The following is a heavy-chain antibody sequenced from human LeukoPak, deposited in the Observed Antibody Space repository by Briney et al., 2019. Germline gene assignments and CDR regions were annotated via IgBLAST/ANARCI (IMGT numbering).Heavy chain of an antibody. D-gene: IGHD3-22*01. CDR3: AREYYDSSGYLKGWYFDL. CDR2: INPNSGGT. V-gene: IGHV1-2*02. Sequence: ASVKVSCKASGYTFTGYYMHWVRQAPGQGLEWMGWINPNSGGTNYAQKFQGRVTMTRDTSISTAYMELSRLRSDDTAVYCCAREYYDSSGYLKGWYFDLWGRGTLVTVSS. J-gene: IGHJ2*01. CDR1: GYTFTGYY.